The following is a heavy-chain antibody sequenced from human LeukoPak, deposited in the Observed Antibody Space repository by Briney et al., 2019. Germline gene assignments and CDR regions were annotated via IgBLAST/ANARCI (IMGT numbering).Heavy chain of an antibody. CDR3: TTGDATGRDY. CDR2: VKSKTDGGTT. J-gene: IGHJ4*02. CDR1: GFTFSIAW. Sequence: GGSLRLSCAASGFTFSIAWMTWVRQGPGKGLEWVGRVKSKTDGGTTDYAAPVKGRFTISRDDSKNVLYMQMNSLKTEGTAVYYCTTGDATGRDYWGQGTLVTVSS. D-gene: IGHD2-15*01. V-gene: IGHV3-15*01.